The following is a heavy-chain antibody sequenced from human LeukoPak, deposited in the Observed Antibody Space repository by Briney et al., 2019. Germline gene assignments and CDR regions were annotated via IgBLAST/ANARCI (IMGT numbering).Heavy chain of an antibody. V-gene: IGHV1-69*13. J-gene: IGHJ5*02. D-gene: IGHD3-3*01. CDR1: GGTFSSYA. CDR2: IIPIFGTA. CDR3: ARDGAITIFGVVIPNWFDP. Sequence: SVKVSCKASGGTFSSYAIGWVRQAPGQGLEWMGGIIPIFGTANYAQKFQGRVTITADESTSTAYMELSSLRSEDTAVYYCARDGAITIFGVVIPNWFDPWGQGTLVTVSS.